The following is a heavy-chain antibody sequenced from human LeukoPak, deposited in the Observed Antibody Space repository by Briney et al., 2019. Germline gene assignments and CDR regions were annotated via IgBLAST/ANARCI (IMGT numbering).Heavy chain of an antibody. CDR1: GGSISSGGYY. V-gene: IGHV4-31*03. Sequence: PSQTLSLTCTVSGGSISSGGYYWSWIRQHPGKGLEWIGYIYYSGSTYYNPSLKSRVTISVDTSKNQFSLKLSSVTAADTAVYYWANTGIAAAGTGWWFDPWGQGTLVTVSS. CDR3: ANTGIAAAGTGWWFDP. D-gene: IGHD6-13*01. CDR2: IYYSGST. J-gene: IGHJ5*02.